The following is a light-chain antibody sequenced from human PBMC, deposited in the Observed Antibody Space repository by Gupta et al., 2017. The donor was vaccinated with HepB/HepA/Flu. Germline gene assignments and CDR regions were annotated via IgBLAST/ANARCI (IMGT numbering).Light chain of an antibody. CDR1: QSLLHSDGKTH. Sequence: VMTHIPVSLSVTPGQPASISCKSSQSLLHSDGKTHLYWFLQKAGQPPQLLIYEVSNRVSGVPDRFSGSGSGTXFTLKIXRVEAEDVGVYYCRQSIKLRRTFGXGTKVEIK. V-gene: IGKV2D-29*01. CDR3: RQSIKLRRT. J-gene: IGKJ4*02. CDR2: EVS.